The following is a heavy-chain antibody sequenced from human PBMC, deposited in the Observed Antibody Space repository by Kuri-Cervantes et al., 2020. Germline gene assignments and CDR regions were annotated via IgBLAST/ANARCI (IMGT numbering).Heavy chain of an antibody. Sequence: GGSLRLSCAASGFIVSSYAMSWVRQGPGKGLEWVSSISDSGKTYYADSMKGRFTISRDNSKNTLYLQMNGLRVEDTAVYYCAKGTLEFCSGGSCYPVDYWGQGTLVTVSS. V-gene: IGHV3-23*01. CDR3: AKGTLEFCSGGSCYPVDY. D-gene: IGHD2-15*01. J-gene: IGHJ4*02. CDR2: ISDSGKT. CDR1: GFIVSSYA.